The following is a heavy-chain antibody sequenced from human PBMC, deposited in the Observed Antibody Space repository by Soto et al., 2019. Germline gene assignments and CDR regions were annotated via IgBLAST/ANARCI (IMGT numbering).Heavy chain of an antibody. D-gene: IGHD3-22*01. CDR2: IYHAGFT. V-gene: IGHV4-4*02. Sequence: QVQLQESGPGLVKPSGTLSLTCAVSGGSISSDVWWSWARQSPGKGLEWIGEIYHAGFTNYNPSLKSRVIISVDKSKNQLSLNLTSVTAADTAVYYCARGIVREGFDPWGQGSLGTVS. J-gene: IGHJ5*02. CDR3: ARGIVREGFDP. CDR1: GGSISSDVW.